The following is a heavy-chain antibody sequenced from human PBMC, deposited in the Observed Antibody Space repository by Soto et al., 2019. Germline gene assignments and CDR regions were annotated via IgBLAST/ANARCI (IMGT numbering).Heavy chain of an antibody. D-gene: IGHD4-4*01. V-gene: IGHV3-30-3*01. CDR1: GFTFSSYA. CDR3: ARDLSGTTVTATGYYYYCGMDV. J-gene: IGHJ6*02. Sequence: PGGSLRLSCAASGFTFSSYAMHWVRQAPGKGLEWVAVISYDGSNKYYADSVKGRFTISRDNSKNTLYLQMNSLRAEDTAVYYCARDLSGTTVTATGYYYYCGMDVWGQGTTVTVSS. CDR2: ISYDGSNK.